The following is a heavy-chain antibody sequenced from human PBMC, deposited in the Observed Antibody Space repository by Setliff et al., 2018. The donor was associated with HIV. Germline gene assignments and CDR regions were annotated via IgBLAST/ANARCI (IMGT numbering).Heavy chain of an antibody. V-gene: IGHV3-7*03. D-gene: IGHD3-3*01. CDR3: ARGQFSTPEDY. CDR2: IKEDGNEK. CDR1: GFTFSKFC. J-gene: IGHJ4*02. Sequence: LRLSCAASGFTFSKFCMNWVRQAPGKGLEWVANIKEDGNEKDYVDSLRDRFTISRDNAQNSLFLQMNNLRAEDTAVYYCARGQFSTPEDYWGQGTLVTVSS.